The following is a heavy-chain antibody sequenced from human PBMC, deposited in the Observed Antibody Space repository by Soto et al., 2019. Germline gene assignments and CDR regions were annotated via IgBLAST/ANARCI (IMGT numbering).Heavy chain of an antibody. D-gene: IGHD3-10*01. V-gene: IGHV3-21*01. CDR2: ISSSSSYI. Sequence: EVQLVESGGGLVKPGGSLRLSCAASGFTFSSYSMNWVRQAPGKGLEWVSSISSSSSYIYYADSVKGRFTISRDNAKNSLYLQMNSLRAEDTAVYYCARVRVLWFGELLYFDYWGQGTLVTVSS. J-gene: IGHJ4*02. CDR3: ARVRVLWFGELLYFDY. CDR1: GFTFSSYS.